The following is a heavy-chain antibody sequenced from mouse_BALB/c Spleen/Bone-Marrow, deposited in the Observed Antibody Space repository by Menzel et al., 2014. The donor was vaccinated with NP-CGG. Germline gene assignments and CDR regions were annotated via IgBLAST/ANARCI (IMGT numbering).Heavy chain of an antibody. Sequence: VQLQQPGAALVKPGASVKLSCTASGFNIKDTYMHWVKQRPEQGLEWIGRIDPANVNTKYDPKFQGKATITADTSSNTAYLQLSSLTSEDTAVYYCASYVYGDYFDYWGHGTTLTVST. D-gene: IGHD1-1*01. J-gene: IGHJ2*01. CDR3: ASYVYGDYFDY. CDR1: GFNIKDTY. CDR2: IDPANVNT. V-gene: IGHV14-3*02.